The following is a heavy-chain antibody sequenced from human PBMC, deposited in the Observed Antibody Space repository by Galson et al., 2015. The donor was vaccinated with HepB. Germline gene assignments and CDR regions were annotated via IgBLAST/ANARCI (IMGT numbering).Heavy chain of an antibody. CDR1: GFTFGDYA. Sequence: SLRLSCAASGFTFGDYAMSWFRQAPGKGLEWVGFIRSKAYGGTTEYAASVKGRFTISRDDSKSIAYLQMNSLKTEDTAVYYCTRDEGGGPGYCSSTSCPRGGYWCQGTLVTVSS. CDR3: TRDEGGGPGYCSSTSCPRGGY. J-gene: IGHJ4*02. D-gene: IGHD2-2*01. V-gene: IGHV3-49*03. CDR2: IRSKAYGGTT.